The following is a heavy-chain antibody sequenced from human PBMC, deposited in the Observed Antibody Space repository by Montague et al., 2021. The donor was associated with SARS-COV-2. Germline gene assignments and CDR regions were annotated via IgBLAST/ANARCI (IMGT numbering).Heavy chain of an antibody. Sequence: SETLSLTCAVSGGSISSSNWWSWVRQPPGKGLEWIGEIYHSGSTYYNPSLKSRVTISVDTSKNQFSLKLSSVTAADTAVYYCARDKAEYIVVVPAVPLAYGMDVWGQGTTVTVSS. J-gene: IGHJ6*02. CDR3: ARDKAEYIVVVPAVPLAYGMDV. V-gene: IGHV4-4*02. D-gene: IGHD2-2*01. CDR1: GGSISSSNW. CDR2: IYHSGST.